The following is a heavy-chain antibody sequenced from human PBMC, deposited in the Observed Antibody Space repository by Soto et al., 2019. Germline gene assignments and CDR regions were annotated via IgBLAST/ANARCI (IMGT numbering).Heavy chain of an antibody. J-gene: IGHJ5*02. CDR3: ARSYCADGVSCNWFDP. D-gene: IGHD2-8*01. CDR1: GGSISRYY. Sequence: SETLSLTCTVSGGSISRYYWSWIRQPPGKGLEWIVYIYYNGRTINNPSLKSRVTISVDTSKSQFSLKLSSVTAADTAVYYCARSYCADGVSCNWFDPWGQGTLVTVSS. V-gene: IGHV4-59*01. CDR2: IYYNGRT.